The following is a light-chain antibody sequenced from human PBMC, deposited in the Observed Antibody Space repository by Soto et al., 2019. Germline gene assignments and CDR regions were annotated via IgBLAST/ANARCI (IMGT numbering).Light chain of an antibody. Sequence: DIVMTQSPDSLAVSLGERATINCKSSQSVLYSSNNKNYLAWYQQKPGQPPKLLIYWASTRESGVPDRSGGSGSGTDFTLTISSLQAEDVAVYYCQQYYSTPLTFGQGTKLEI. CDR2: WAS. J-gene: IGKJ2*01. V-gene: IGKV4-1*01. CDR1: QSVLYSSNNKNY. CDR3: QQYYSTPLT.